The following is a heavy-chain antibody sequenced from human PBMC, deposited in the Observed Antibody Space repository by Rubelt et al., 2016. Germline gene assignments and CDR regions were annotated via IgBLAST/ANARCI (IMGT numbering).Heavy chain of an antibody. J-gene: IGHJ4*02. CDR1: GFIFSDYS. D-gene: IGHD2-8*01. CDR2: ISGSGGDT. CDR3: AKGNGVTCFFGLDY. V-gene: IGHV3-23*04. Sequence: QLVESGGGLVQPGGSLRLSCAASGFIFSDYSMNWVRQAPGKGLEWVSGISGSGGDTYYVDSVKGRFTISRDNSTNTLYLQMSSLRAEDTAVYYCAKGNGVTCFFGLDYWGQGTLVAVSS.